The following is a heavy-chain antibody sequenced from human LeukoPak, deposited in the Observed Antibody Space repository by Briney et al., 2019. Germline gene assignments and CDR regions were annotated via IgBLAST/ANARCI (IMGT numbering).Heavy chain of an antibody. CDR2: ISYDGNNK. J-gene: IGHJ6*03. D-gene: IGHD6-6*01. Sequence: GGSLRLSCAASGFTFSSHAMHWVRQAPGKGLEWVAVISYDGNNKYYVDSVKGRFTISRDNSKNTLYLQMNSLRAEDTAVYYCAKDRLEYSSSGYYYMDVWGKGTTVTVSS. CDR1: GFTFSSHA. V-gene: IGHV3-30*04. CDR3: AKDRLEYSSSGYYYMDV.